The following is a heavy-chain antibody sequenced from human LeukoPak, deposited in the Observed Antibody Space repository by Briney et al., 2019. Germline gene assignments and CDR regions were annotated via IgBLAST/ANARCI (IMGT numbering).Heavy chain of an antibody. Sequence: ASVKVSCKASGYTFTSYYMHWVRQAPGQGLEWMGIINPSGGSTSYAQKFQGRVTMTRDTSTSTVYMEPSSLRSEDTAVYYCARDLRRSYYYDSSGSTNWFDPWGQGTLVTVSS. V-gene: IGHV1-46*01. J-gene: IGHJ5*02. CDR1: GYTFTSYY. D-gene: IGHD3-22*01. CDR2: INPSGGST. CDR3: ARDLRRSYYYDSSGSTNWFDP.